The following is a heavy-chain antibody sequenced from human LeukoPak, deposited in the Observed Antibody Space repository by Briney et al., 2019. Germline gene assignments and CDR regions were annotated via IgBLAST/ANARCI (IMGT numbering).Heavy chain of an antibody. V-gene: IGHV3-74*01. J-gene: IGHJ4*02. CDR3: ARDLSSGWYYFDY. Sequence: GGSLRLSCAASGFTFSNYGMHWVRQAPGKGLVWVSRINSDGSSTSYADSVKGRFTISRDNAKNTLYLQMNSLRAEDTAVYYCARDLSSGWYYFDYWGQGTLVTVSS. CDR1: GFTFSNYG. CDR2: INSDGSST. D-gene: IGHD6-19*01.